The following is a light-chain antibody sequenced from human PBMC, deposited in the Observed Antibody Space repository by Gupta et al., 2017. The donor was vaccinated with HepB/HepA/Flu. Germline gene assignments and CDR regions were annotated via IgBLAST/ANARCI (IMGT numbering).Light chain of an antibody. Sequence: DIQMTQSPSSLSASVGDRVTITCRASQSISSYLNWYQQKPGKAPKLLIYAASSLQSGVPPRFSGSESGTDFSLTIRRLQPEDFTTYYCQHTDSTPYTFGQGTXLDIK. CDR2: AAS. CDR3: QHTDSTPYT. J-gene: IGKJ2*01. V-gene: IGKV1-39*01. CDR1: QSISSY.